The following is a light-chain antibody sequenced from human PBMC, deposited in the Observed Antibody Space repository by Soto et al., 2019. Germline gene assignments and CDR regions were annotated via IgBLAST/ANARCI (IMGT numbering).Light chain of an antibody. CDR2: RNS. CDR3: AAWDDSLYGHYV. Sequence: QSVLTQPPSASGSPGQTVTISCSGSTSNIGSNTVNWYQPLPGRAPTLLIYRNSQRPSGVPDRFSGSKSGTSASLAISGLQSEDECDYYCAAWDDSLYGHYVFGTGTKGTVL. CDR1: TSNIGSNT. J-gene: IGLJ1*01. V-gene: IGLV1-44*01.